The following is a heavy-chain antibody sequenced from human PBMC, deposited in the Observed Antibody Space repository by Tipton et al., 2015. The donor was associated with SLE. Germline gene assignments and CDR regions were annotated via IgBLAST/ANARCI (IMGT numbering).Heavy chain of an antibody. CDR1: GGSISSSYY. D-gene: IGHD4-17*01. CDR3: ASGVVTNNLGAFNI. Sequence: TLSLTCTVSGGSISSSYYWGWIRQPPGKGLEWIATIYYSGSAYYNPSLKSRVTISVDTSKNRFSLRVSSVTAADTAVYYCASGVVTNNLGAFNIWGQGTMVTVSS. V-gene: IGHV4-39*01. CDR2: IYYSGSA. J-gene: IGHJ3*02.